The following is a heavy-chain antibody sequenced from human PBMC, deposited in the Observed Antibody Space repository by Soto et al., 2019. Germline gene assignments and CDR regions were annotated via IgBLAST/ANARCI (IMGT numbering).Heavy chain of an antibody. CDR3: ARASTSSGYSGDFDY. CDR2: INPNSGGT. D-gene: IGHD3-22*01. V-gene: IGHV1-2*04. Sequence: ASVKVSCKASGYTFTGYYMHWVRQAPGQGLEWMGWINPNSGGTNYAQKFQGWVTMTRDTSISTAYMELSRLRSDDTAVYYCARASTSSGYSGDFDYWGQGTLVTAPQ. CDR1: GYTFTGYY. J-gene: IGHJ4*02.